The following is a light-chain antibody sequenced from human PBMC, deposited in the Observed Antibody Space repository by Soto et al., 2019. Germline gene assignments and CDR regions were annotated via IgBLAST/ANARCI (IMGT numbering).Light chain of an antibody. CDR2: DAS. V-gene: IGKV1-33*01. CDR1: QYIGDF. CDR3: QQYENLPT. Sequence: DIQMTPSPSSLSASVGDRVTITCRASQYIGDFLNWYQQTPGKPPKLLIYDASNLEAGVPSRFRGSGSGTDFTFTISRLQPEDIATYYCQQYENLPTFGQGTRLEIK. J-gene: IGKJ5*01.